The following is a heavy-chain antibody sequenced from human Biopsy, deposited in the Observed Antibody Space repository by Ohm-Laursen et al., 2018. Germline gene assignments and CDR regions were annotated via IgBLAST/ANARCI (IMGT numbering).Heavy chain of an antibody. Sequence: ASVKVSCKAPGYTFTGYHVHWARQAPGQGLEWMGWINAKTGDTNYAQKFQGRVTMTRDTSISTAYVDLSSLRSDDTAVYYCTRGGYYYDSLAYYYWFDPWGQGTLVTVSS. CDR2: INAKTGDT. V-gene: IGHV1-2*02. J-gene: IGHJ5*02. D-gene: IGHD3-22*01. CDR1: GYTFTGYH. CDR3: TRGGYYYDSLAYYYWFDP.